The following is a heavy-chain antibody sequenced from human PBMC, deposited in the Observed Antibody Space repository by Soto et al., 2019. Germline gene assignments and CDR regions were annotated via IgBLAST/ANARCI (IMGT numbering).Heavy chain of an antibody. Sequence: QVQLHQWGARLLKSSETLSLTCAVYGGSFSTYYWSWIRQSPGKGLEWIGEISPSGSTNHHPSLTSRVTISLDTSKNQFSLKLNFVTAADTALYFCARGRERWLFSALDIWDQGTMVTVSS. CDR1: GGSFSTYY. J-gene: IGHJ3*02. CDR2: ISPSGST. CDR3: ARGRERWLFSALDI. V-gene: IGHV4-34*01. D-gene: IGHD6-19*01.